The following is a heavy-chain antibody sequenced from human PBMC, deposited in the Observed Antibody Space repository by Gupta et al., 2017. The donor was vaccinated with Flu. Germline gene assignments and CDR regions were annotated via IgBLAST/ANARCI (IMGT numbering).Heavy chain of an antibody. J-gene: IGHJ4*02. D-gene: IGHD5-18*01. Sequence: VREAPGKGLEWGANIKKDGSEKYYVDSVKGRFTISRDNAKNSLYLQMNSLRAEDTAVYYCARVVYSYGYGDYWGQGTLVTVSS. CDR2: IKKDGSEK. CDR3: ARVVYSYGYGDY. V-gene: IGHV3-7*01.